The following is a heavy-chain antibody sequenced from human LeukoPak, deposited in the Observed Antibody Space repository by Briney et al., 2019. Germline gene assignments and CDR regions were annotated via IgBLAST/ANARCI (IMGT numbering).Heavy chain of an antibody. J-gene: IGHJ3*02. CDR2: ISSSVNTI. CDR3: ARESPPQYSYDSSSYLGPMDAIDI. Sequence: GGSLRLSCAASGFTFSSYEMNWVRQAPGEGLEWVSYISSSVNTIYYADSVKRRFTISRDNAKNSLYLQMKSLRAEDTAVYYCARESPPQYSYDSSSYLGPMDAIDIWGQGTMVTVSS. CDR1: GFTFSSYE. V-gene: IGHV3-48*03. D-gene: IGHD3-22*01.